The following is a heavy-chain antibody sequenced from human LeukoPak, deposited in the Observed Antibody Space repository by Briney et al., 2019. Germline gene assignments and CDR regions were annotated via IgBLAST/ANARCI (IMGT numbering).Heavy chain of an antibody. D-gene: IGHD2-8*02. Sequence: GGSLRLSCAASGFVFSDYYMSWIRQTPGKGLDWVSYISGLGSSIYYADSVKGRFTISRDNAKNSLYLQMNGLRAEDTAVYYCARVSPLYAGGEDAFDFWGQGTLVTVSS. CDR1: GFVFSDYY. CDR3: ARVSPLYAGGEDAFDF. CDR2: ISGLGSSI. J-gene: IGHJ3*01. V-gene: IGHV3-11*04.